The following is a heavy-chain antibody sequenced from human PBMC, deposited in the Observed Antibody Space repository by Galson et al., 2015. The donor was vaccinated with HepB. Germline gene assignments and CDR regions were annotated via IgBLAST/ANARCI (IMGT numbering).Heavy chain of an antibody. CDR2: IYYRGNT. CDR3: TRKIADDSGGGLDV. Sequence: SETLSLTCTVSGGSINNYYWSWIRQPPGKGLEWIGYIYYRGNTNYNPSLKGRVTISLDMSKNQFSLRLTSVTAADSAVYYCTRKIADDSGGGLDVWGQGTTVTVSS. V-gene: IGHV4-59*01. D-gene: IGHD6-19*01. J-gene: IGHJ6*02. CDR1: GGSINNYY.